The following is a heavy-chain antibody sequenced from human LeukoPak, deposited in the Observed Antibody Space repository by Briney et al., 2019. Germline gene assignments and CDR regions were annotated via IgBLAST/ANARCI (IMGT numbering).Heavy chain of an antibody. V-gene: IGHV4-59*01. CDR3: AREGRQDYVYFDC. Sequence: PSETLSLTCNVSGASISNYYWSWIRQPPGKGLEWIGYVYYTGSTNYNPSLKSRVTISLDTSKNQFSLKLNSVTAADTAVYYCAREGRQDYVYFDCWGQGTLVTVSS. J-gene: IGHJ4*02. CDR2: VYYTGST. CDR1: GASISNYY. D-gene: IGHD4-17*01.